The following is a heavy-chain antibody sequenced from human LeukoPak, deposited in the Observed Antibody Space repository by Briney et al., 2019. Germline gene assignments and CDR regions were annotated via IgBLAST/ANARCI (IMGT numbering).Heavy chain of an antibody. Sequence: SETLSLTCAVYGGSFSGYYWSWIRQPPGKGLEWIGEINHSGSTNYNPSLKSRVTISVDTSENQFSLKLSSVTAADTAVYYCARLSGGSYYYYYYYMDVWGKETTVTVSS. CDR3: ARLSGGSYYYYYYYMDV. D-gene: IGHD1-26*01. V-gene: IGHV4-34*01. J-gene: IGHJ6*03. CDR2: INHSGST. CDR1: GGSFSGYY.